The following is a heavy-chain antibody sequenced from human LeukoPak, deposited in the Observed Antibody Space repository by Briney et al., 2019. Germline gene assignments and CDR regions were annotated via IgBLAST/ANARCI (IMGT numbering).Heavy chain of an antibody. V-gene: IGHV4-59*01. D-gene: IGHD3-10*01. J-gene: IGHJ6*02. CDR2: IYYNGST. CDR1: GGSISSYY. Sequence: PSETLSLTCTVSGGSISSYYWSWIRQPPGKGLEWIGYIYYNGSTNYNPSLKSRVTISVDASKDQFSLKLSSVTAADTAVYYCARDDPGYYGSGSYYNLDYYGMDVWGQGTTVTVSS. CDR3: ARDDPGYYGSGSYYNLDYYGMDV.